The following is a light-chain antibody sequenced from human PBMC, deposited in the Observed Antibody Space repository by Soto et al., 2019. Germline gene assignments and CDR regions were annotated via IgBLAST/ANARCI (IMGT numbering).Light chain of an antibody. CDR1: SSNIGSDY. Sequence: QSVLTQPPSASGTPGQRVTISCSGSSSNIGSDYVYWYQQFPGTAPKLLIHRNNQRPSGVADRFSGSKSGTSASLAISGLRSDDEADYYCAAWDDTLSGWVFGGGTKLTVL. CDR2: RNN. J-gene: IGLJ3*02. CDR3: AAWDDTLSGWV. V-gene: IGLV1-47*01.